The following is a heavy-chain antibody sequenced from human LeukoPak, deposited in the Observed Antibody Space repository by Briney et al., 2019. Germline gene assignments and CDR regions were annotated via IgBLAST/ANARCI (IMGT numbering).Heavy chain of an antibody. J-gene: IGHJ4*02. Sequence: PSETLSLTCTVSGGSISSYYWSWIRQPPGKGLEWIGYIYHSGSTNYKSSLKSRVTISKDPSKNQFYLKSRSVPAADTAVYYCANIAPHGYKLYWGQGTLVTVSS. CDR1: GGSISSYY. D-gene: IGHD5-24*01. CDR3: ANIAPHGYKLY. V-gene: IGHV4-59*08. CDR2: IYHSGST.